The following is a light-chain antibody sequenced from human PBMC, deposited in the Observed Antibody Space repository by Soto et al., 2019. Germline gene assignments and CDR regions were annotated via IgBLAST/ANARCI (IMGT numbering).Light chain of an antibody. CDR3: CSYAGYYTGV. CDR2: HVS. Sequence: QSALTQARSVSGSPGQSVTISCTGTSGDIGAYDYVSWFQQHPDKAPKLIIYHVSNRPSGVPDRFSGSKSGDTASLTISGLQTEDEADYYCCSYAGYYTGVFGGGTKLTVL. CDR1: SGDIGAYDY. V-gene: IGLV2-11*01. J-gene: IGLJ3*02.